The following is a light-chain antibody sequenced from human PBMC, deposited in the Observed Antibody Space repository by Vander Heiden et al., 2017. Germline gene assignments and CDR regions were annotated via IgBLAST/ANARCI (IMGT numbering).Light chain of an antibody. Sequence: EIVMTQCPVTLSVSLGVRATLSSRPSQSVNSTLTWYQQNPGEAPRLIIYGASTRATGIPARFSGSGSGTEFTITLSSLQSEDFAVYSCQPYNSSPCFFGQGTKLEIK. CDR3: QPYNSSPCF. CDR1: QSVNST. CDR2: GAS. V-gene: IGKV3-15*01. J-gene: IGKJ2*01.